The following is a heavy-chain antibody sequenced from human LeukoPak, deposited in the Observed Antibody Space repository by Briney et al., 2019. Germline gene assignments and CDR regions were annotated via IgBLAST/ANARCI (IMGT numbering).Heavy chain of an antibody. D-gene: IGHD1-26*01. J-gene: IGHJ4*02. CDR3: ARDQYSGSLDY. CDR1: GGSISSYY. CDR2: FYSTGST. Sequence: PSETLSLTCTVSGGSISSYYWTWIRQPAGQGLEWIGRFYSTGSTNYNPSLKSRVTMSVDTSKNQFSLKLSSVTAADTAVYYCARDQYSGSLDYWGQGTLVTVSS. V-gene: IGHV4-4*07.